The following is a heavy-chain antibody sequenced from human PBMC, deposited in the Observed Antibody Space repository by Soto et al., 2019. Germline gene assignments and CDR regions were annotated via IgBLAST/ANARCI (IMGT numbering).Heavy chain of an antibody. V-gene: IGHV3-23*01. D-gene: IGHD6-19*01. CDR3: AKDESHMTLSIAVAVNFDY. CDR1: GFTFSSYA. CDR2: ISGSGGST. J-gene: IGHJ4*02. Sequence: GSLRLSCAASGFTFSSYAMSWVRQAPGKGLEWVSAISGSGGSTYYADSVKGRFTISRDNSKNTLYLQMNSLRAEDTAVYYCAKDESHMTLSIAVAVNFDYWGRGTLVTVSS.